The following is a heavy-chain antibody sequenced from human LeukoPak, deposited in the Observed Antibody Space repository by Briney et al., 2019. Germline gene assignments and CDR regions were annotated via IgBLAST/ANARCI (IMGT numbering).Heavy chain of an antibody. D-gene: IGHD5/OR15-5a*01. V-gene: IGHV1-2*02. Sequence: ASVEVSCKASGYAFNDIYFNWVRQAPGQGLEWMGWINPNSGARIYSQKFQGRVTMDTSVSTVYMELSSLTSDDTAVYYCATSTSVTHTRDPWGQGTLVTVSS. CDR1: GYAFNDIY. CDR3: ATSTSVTHTRDP. J-gene: IGHJ5*02. CDR2: INPNSGAR.